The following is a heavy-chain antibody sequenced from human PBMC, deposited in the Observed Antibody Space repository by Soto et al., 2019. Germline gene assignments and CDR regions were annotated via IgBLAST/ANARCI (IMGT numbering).Heavy chain of an antibody. V-gene: IGHV1-69*06. CDR3: ARRAIFGVVIRYGMDV. CDR1: GGTFSSYA. CDR2: VIPIVGTA. Sequence: ASVKVSCKASGGTFSSYAISWVRQAPGQGLEWMGGVIPIVGTANYAQKFQGRVTITADKSTSTAYMELRSLRSEDTAVYYCARRAIFGVVIRYGMDVWGQGTTVTVSS. J-gene: IGHJ6*02. D-gene: IGHD3-3*01.